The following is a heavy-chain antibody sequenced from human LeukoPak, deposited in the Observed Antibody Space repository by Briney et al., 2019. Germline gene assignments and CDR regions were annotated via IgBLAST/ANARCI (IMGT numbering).Heavy chain of an antibody. D-gene: IGHD5-18*01. CDR1: GYTFTSYY. J-gene: IGHJ4*02. Sequence: ASVKVPCKASGYTFTSYYMHWVRQAPGQGLEWMGIINPSGGSTSYAQKFQGRVTMTRDTSTSTVYMELSSLRSEDTAVYYCARGGDTIGTLGGDTAMAPVRLFDYWGQGTLVAVSS. CDR2: INPSGGST. CDR3: ARGGDTIGTLGGDTAMAPVRLFDY. V-gene: IGHV1-46*01.